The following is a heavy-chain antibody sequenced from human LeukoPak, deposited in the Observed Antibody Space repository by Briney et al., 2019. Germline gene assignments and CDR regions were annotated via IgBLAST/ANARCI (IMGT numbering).Heavy chain of an antibody. J-gene: IGHJ4*02. Sequence: ASVKVSCKASGYTFTSYYMHWVRQAPGQGLEWMGIINPSGGSTSYAQKFQGRVTMTRDTSTSTVYMELSSLRSEDTAVYYCATPHELYGDLDYWGQGTLVTVSS. D-gene: IGHD4-17*01. CDR2: INPSGGST. CDR3: ATPHELYGDLDY. CDR1: GYTFTSYY. V-gene: IGHV1-46*01.